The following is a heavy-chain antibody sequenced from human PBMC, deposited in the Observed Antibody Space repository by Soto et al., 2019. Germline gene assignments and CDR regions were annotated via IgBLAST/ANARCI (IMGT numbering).Heavy chain of an antibody. Sequence: ASVKVSCKASGGTFSSYTISWVRQAPGQGLEWMGRIIPILGIANYAQKFQGRVTITADKSTSTAYMELSSLRSEDTAVYYCAREVVMVVAATSYNWFDPWGQGTLVTVSS. V-gene: IGHV1-69*04. CDR3: AREVVMVVAATSYNWFDP. J-gene: IGHJ5*02. CDR2: IIPILGIA. D-gene: IGHD2-15*01. CDR1: GGTFSSYT.